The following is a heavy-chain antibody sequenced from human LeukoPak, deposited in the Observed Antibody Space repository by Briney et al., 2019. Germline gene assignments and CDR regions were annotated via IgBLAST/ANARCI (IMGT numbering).Heavy chain of an antibody. V-gene: IGHV4-59*01. D-gene: IGHD1-1*01. CDR1: GGSISSYY. CDR3: ASGRYPRFIDY. J-gene: IGHJ4*02. Sequence: SETLPLTCTVSGGSISSYYWSWIRQPPGKGLEWIGYIYYRGSTNYNPSLKSRVTISVDTSKNQFSLKLSSVTAADTAVYYCASGRYPRFIDYWGQGTLVTVSS. CDR2: IYYRGST.